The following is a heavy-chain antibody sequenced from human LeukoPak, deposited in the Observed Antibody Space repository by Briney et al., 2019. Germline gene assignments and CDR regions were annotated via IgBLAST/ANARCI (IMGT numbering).Heavy chain of an antibody. CDR1: GFTIRTYA. CDR2: ISGNGGST. Sequence: GGSLRLSCAASGFTIRTYAMSWVRQAPGKGLEWVSTISGNGGSTYYADSVKGRFTISRDNSKNTLYLQMNSLRAEDTAVYYCAKPPPDSSTWLFDYWGQGTLVTVSS. CDR3: AKPPPDSSTWLFDY. V-gene: IGHV3-23*01. D-gene: IGHD6-13*01. J-gene: IGHJ4*02.